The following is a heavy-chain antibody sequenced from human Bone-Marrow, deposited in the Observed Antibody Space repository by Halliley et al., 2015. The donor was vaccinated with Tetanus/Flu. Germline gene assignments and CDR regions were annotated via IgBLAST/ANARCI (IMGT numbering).Heavy chain of an antibody. Sequence: TLSLTCTVSGGSMSSHFWSWIRQPPGKGLEWIGYIFSSGSTKYNPSLKSRVSISLETSANQFSLKLTSVTAADTAVYYCARTWGFGGTPAFDIWGQGTMVSVSS. V-gene: IGHV4-59*11. D-gene: IGHD3-16*01. CDR3: ARTWGFGGTPAFDI. CDR2: IFSSGST. CDR1: GGSMSSHF. J-gene: IGHJ3*02.